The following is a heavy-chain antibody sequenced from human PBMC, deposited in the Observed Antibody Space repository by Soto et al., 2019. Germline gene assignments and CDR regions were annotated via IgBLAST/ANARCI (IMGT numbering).Heavy chain of an antibody. CDR3: ARGDGPYDDNWFDP. Sequence: GGSLRLSCAASGFTFSSYAMHWVRQAPGKGLEWVAVISYDGSNKYYADSVKGRFTISRDNSKNTLYLQMNSLRAEDTAVYYCARGDGPYDDNWFDPWGQGTLVTVSS. CDR1: GFTFSSYA. D-gene: IGHD3-16*01. V-gene: IGHV3-30-3*01. CDR2: ISYDGSNK. J-gene: IGHJ5*02.